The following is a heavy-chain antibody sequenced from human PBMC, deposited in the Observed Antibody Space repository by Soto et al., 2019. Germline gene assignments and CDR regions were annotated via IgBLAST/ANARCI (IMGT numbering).Heavy chain of an antibody. D-gene: IGHD3-10*01. Sequence: QVQLVESGGGVVQPGRSLRLSCAASGFTLTSYGMHWVRQAPGKGLEWVAVMSYDGSNEYYADSVKGRFTISRDNSKNTLYLQMNSLRAEDTAVYYCAKDRNRGISFLFDYWGQGTLVTVSS. CDR2: MSYDGSNE. CDR3: AKDRNRGISFLFDY. J-gene: IGHJ4*02. CDR1: GFTLTSYG. V-gene: IGHV3-30*18.